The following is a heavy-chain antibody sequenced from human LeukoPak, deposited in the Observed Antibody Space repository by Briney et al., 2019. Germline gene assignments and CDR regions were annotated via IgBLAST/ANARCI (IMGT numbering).Heavy chain of an antibody. Sequence: PGGSLRLSCAASGFTFSNYAMSWVRQAPGKGLEWVSAISGSGGSTFYADSVKGRFTISRDNSKNTLYLQMNSLRAEDTAVYYCAKKADGLGNFRDMFDYWGQGTLVTVSS. V-gene: IGHV3-23*01. CDR2: ISGSGGST. J-gene: IGHJ4*02. CDR1: GFTFSNYA. D-gene: IGHD3-10*01. CDR3: AKKADGLGNFRDMFDY.